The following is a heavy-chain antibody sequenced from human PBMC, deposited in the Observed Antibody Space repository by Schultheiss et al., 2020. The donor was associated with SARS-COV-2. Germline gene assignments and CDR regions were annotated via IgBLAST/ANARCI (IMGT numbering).Heavy chain of an antibody. CDR1: GGSISSYY. D-gene: IGHD3-22*01. V-gene: IGHV4-59*01. CDR2: IYYSGST. CDR3: ARDLGYYDSSGPGGT. Sequence: SETLSLTCTVSGGSISSYYWSWIRQPPGKGLEWIGYIYYSGSTNYNPSLKSRVTISVDTSKNQFSLKLSSVTAADTAVYYCARDLGYYDSSGPGGTWGQGTLVTVSS. J-gene: IGHJ1*01.